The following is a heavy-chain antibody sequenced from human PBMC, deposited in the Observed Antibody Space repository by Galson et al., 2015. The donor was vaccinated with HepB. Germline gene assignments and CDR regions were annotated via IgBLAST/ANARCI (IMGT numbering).Heavy chain of an antibody. CDR1: GFAFRNYA. CDR2: TSGSGSST. J-gene: IGHJ4*02. Sequence: SLRLSCAASGFAFRNYAMSWVRQAPGKGLEWVSGTSGSGSSTYYTDSVKGRFTISRDNSKNTLYLQMNNLGAEDTAVYYCALKKGMGFVAYWGQGTLVSVSS. V-gene: IGHV3-23*01. CDR3: ALKKGMGFVAY. D-gene: IGHD6-13*01.